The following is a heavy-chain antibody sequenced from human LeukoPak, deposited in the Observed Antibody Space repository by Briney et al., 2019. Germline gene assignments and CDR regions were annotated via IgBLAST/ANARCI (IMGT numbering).Heavy chain of an antibody. V-gene: IGHV3-7*04. CDR2: INQDGSEK. Sequence: GGSLRLSCAASGFTFTTYWLTWVRQAPGKGLEWVANINQDGSEKYYVDSVKGRFTISRDNAKNSLYLQMNSLRAEDTAVYYCAREGHPTAVDYWGQGTLVSVSS. CDR3: AREGHPTAVDY. J-gene: IGHJ4*02. CDR1: GFTFTTYW. D-gene: IGHD1-1*01.